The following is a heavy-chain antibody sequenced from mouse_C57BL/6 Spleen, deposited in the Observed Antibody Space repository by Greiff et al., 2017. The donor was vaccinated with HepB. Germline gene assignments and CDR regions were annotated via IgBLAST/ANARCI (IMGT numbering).Heavy chain of an antibody. J-gene: IGHJ3*01. Sequence: QVQLKQSGAELVKPGASVKLSCKASGYTFTSYWMHWVKQRPGRGLEWIGRIDPNSGGTKYNEKFKSKATLTVDKPSSTAYMQLCSLTSEDSAVYYCARSEAYYGSREDWFAYWGQGTLVTVSA. D-gene: IGHD1-1*01. CDR2: IDPNSGGT. V-gene: IGHV1-72*01. CDR3: ARSEAYYGSREDWFAY. CDR1: GYTFTSYW.